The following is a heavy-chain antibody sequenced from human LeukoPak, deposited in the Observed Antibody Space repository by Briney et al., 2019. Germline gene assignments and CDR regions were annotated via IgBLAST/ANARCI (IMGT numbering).Heavy chain of an antibody. J-gene: IGHJ4*02. D-gene: IGHD3-10*01. CDR2: ISAYNGNT. CDR1: GYTFTSYG. CDR3: ARKDYGSGSYYYFDY. Sequence: GASVKVSCKAAGYTFTSYGISWVRQAPGQGLEGRGWISAYNGNTNYAHKRQGRVTMTTDTSTGTAYMALRSLKSDDTAVYYCARKDYGSGSYYYFDYWGQGTLVTVSS. V-gene: IGHV1-18*01.